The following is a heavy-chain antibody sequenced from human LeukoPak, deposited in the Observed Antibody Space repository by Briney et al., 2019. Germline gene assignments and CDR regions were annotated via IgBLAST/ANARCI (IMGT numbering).Heavy chain of an antibody. CDR1: GFTFNNYW. D-gene: IGHD1-26*01. V-gene: IGHV3-7*04. J-gene: IGHJ4*02. Sequence: GGSLRLSCAASGFTFNNYWMSWVRQVPGKGLECVANIKQDGSEKFYVDSVKGRFTISRDNAKNSLYLQMNSLRAEDTAVYYCARPSRGSTPDYRGQGTLVTVSS. CDR2: IKQDGSEK. CDR3: ARPSRGSTPDY.